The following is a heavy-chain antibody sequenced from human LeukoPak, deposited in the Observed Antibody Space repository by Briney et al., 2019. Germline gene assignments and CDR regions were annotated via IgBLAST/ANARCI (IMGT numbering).Heavy chain of an antibody. D-gene: IGHD4-17*01. CDR3: AKGWRAYGDDHQNDAFDI. Sequence: GGSLRLSCAASGFTFSSYGMHWVRQAPGEGLEWVAVISYDGSNKYYADSVKGRFTISRDNSKNTLYLQMNSLRAEDTAVYYCAKGWRAYGDDHQNDAFDIWGQGTMVTVSS. CDR2: ISYDGSNK. CDR1: GFTFSSYG. V-gene: IGHV3-30*18. J-gene: IGHJ3*02.